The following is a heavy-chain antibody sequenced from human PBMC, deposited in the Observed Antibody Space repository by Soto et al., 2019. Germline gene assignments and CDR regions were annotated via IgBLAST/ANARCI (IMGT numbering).Heavy chain of an antibody. J-gene: IGHJ5*02. CDR1: GGSISSGDYY. V-gene: IGHV4-30-4*01. CDR3: ARVVLYDSSGYYLNWFDP. CDR2: IYYSGST. D-gene: IGHD3-22*01. Sequence: QVQLQESGPGLVKPSQTLSLTCTVSGGSISSGDYYWSWIRQPPGKGLEWIGYIYYSGSTYYNPSLKSRVTISVDTSKNQFSLKLSSVTAADTAVYYCARVVLYDSSGYYLNWFDPWGQGTLVTVSS.